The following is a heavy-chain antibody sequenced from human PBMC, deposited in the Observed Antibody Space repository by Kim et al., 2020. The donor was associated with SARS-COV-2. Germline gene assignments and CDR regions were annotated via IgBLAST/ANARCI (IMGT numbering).Heavy chain of an antibody. D-gene: IGHD3-10*01. J-gene: IGHJ4*02. Sequence: SETLSLTCAVYGGSFSGYYWSWIRQPPGQGLEWIGEINHSGSTNYNPSLKSRVTISVDTAKNQFSLTLSSVTAAAAAVYYCSRVWVVLLCFGEFRGFDYWGQGTLVTVSS. CDR1: GGSFSGYY. CDR2: INHSGST. V-gene: IGHV4-34*01. CDR3: SRVWVVLLCFGEFRGFDY.